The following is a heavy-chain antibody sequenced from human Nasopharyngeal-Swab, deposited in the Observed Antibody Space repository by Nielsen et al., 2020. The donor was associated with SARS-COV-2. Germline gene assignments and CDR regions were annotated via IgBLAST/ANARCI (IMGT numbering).Heavy chain of an antibody. CDR1: GFTFSSYW. CDR3: AREEITMVRGAIILDWFDP. CDR2: IKQDGSEK. D-gene: IGHD3-10*01. V-gene: IGHV3-7*01. J-gene: IGHJ5*02. Sequence: GESLKISCAASGFTFSSYWMSWVRQAPGKGLEWVANIKQDGSEKYYVDSVKGRFTISRDNAKNSLYLQMNSLRAEDTAVYYCAREEITMVRGAIILDWFDPWGQGTLVTVSS.